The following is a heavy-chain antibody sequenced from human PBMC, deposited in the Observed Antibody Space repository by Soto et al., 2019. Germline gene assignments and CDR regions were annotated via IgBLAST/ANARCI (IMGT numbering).Heavy chain of an antibody. CDR1: GSSITNHY. J-gene: IGHJ4*02. Sequence: SETLSLTCTVCGSSITNHYCTWIRQTPGKGLEWIGYVYYTGSTNYNPSLKSRVHISIDTSKNEFYLNLTYVTAAETAIYYCARVLTSRYSNSEFDSWGQGTLVTAS. V-gene: IGHV4-59*11. D-gene: IGHD5-12*01. CDR3: ARVLTSRYSNSEFDS. CDR2: VYYTGST.